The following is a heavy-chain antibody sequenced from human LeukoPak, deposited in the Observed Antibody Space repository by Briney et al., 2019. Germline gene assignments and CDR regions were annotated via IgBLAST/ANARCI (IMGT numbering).Heavy chain of an antibody. V-gene: IGHV4-59*01. CDR3: ARGVVVIPLD. J-gene: IGHJ4*02. CDR2: IYYSGST. Sequence: SETLSPTCTVSGGSISSYYWSWIRQPPGKGLEWIGYIYYSGSTNYNPSLKSRVTISVDTSKNQFSLKLSSVTAADTAVYYCARGVVVIPLDWGQGTLVTVSS. D-gene: IGHD3-22*01. CDR1: GGSISSYY.